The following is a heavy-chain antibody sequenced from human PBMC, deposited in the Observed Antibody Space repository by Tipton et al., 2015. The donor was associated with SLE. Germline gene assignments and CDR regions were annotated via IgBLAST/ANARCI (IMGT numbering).Heavy chain of an antibody. Sequence: TLSLTCTVSGGSISSGSYYWNWIRQRPGKGLEWLGYIYIYNSGNTHYNPSLESRVTISADTSNNQFSLKLSSVTAADTAVYYCARDKFGGPFDSWGQGTLVTVSS. CDR3: ARDKFGGPFDS. V-gene: IGHV4-31*03. CDR2: IYIYNSGNT. D-gene: IGHD3-16*01. J-gene: IGHJ4*02. CDR1: GGSISSGSYY.